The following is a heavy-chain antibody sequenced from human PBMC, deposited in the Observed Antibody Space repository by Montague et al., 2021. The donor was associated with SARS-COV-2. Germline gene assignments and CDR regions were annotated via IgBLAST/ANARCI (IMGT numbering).Heavy chain of an antibody. Sequence: SLRLSCAASGFTFSSYAMHWVRQAPGKGLEWVAVISYDGSNKYYADSVKGRFAISRDNSKNTLYLQMNSLKGEDTAKYYCAKQPGAGAVVYWYFDLWGRGTVVSVSA. D-gene: IGHD6-19*01. CDR1: GFTFSSYA. J-gene: IGHJ2*01. CDR3: AKQPGAGAVVYWYFDL. V-gene: IGHV3-30-3*02. CDR2: ISYDGSNK.